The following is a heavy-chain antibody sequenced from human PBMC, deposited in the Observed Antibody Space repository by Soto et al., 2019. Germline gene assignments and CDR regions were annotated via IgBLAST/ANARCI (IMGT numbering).Heavy chain of an antibody. D-gene: IGHD2-21*02. V-gene: IGHV1-69*06. CDR1: GYTFTDYY. CDR2: IIPIFGTA. CDR3: ARGPAYCGGDCYSNYFDY. Sequence: SVKVSCKASGYTFTDYYIHWVRQAPGQGLEWMGGIIPIFGTANYAQKFQGRVTITADKSTSTAYMELSSLRSEDTAVYYCARGPAYCGGDCYSNYFDYWGQGTLVTVSS. J-gene: IGHJ4*02.